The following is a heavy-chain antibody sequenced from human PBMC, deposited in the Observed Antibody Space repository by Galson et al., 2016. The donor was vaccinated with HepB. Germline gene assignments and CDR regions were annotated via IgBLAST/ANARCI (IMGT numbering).Heavy chain of an antibody. CDR3: ARGPLLRFLEWVSEVEFYYYGMDV. V-gene: IGHV1-8*01. CDR1: GYTFTDYD. D-gene: IGHD3-3*01. J-gene: IGHJ6*02. CDR2: MTPNSGNT. Sequence: SVKVSCKASGYTFTDYDISWVRQATGQGLEWMGWMTPNSGNTDSAQKFQGRVTMTRNTSISTAYMELSSLTSEDTAVYYCARGPLLRFLEWVSEVEFYYYGMDVWGQGTTVTVSS.